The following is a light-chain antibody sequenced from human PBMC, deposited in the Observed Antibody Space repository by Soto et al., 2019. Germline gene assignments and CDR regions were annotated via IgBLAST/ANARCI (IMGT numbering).Light chain of an antibody. Sequence: DIVMTQSPLSLPVTPGEPASISCRSSQSLLHSNGNHYLDWYLQKPGQSPHLLIYLGSSRASGVPDRFSGRGSGTDFTLNISRVEADDVGVYYCMQALQAPFTFGPGTRVDIK. J-gene: IGKJ3*01. CDR2: LGS. CDR3: MQALQAPFT. V-gene: IGKV2-28*01. CDR1: QSLLHSNGNHY.